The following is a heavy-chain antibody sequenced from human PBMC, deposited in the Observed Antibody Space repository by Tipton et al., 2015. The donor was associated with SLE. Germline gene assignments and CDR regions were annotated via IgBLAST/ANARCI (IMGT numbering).Heavy chain of an antibody. CDR3: ARLGGYYDSSGYSYYFDY. Sequence: TLSLTCTVSGYSISTGFSWGWIRQPPGKGLDWFGHVSPSGDTNYNPSLESRVTISRDTPNNQFSLKLSSVTAADTAVYYCARLGGYYDSSGYSYYFDYWGQGTLVTVSS. J-gene: IGHJ4*02. D-gene: IGHD3-22*01. CDR2: VSPSGDT. V-gene: IGHV4-38-2*02. CDR1: GYSISTGFS.